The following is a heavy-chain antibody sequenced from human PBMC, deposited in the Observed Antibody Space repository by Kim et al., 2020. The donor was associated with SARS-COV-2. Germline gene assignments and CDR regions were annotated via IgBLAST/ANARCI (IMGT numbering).Heavy chain of an antibody. CDR2: ISPSGGHT. CDR1: GFTFRSYL. CDR3: AKDWGRDYYQHYGLDA. V-gene: IGHV3-23*01. D-gene: IGHD3-16*01. J-gene: IGHJ6*02. Sequence: GGSLRLSCAASGFTFRSYLMTWVRQAPGKGLEWVSAISPSGGHTHYADSVKGRFIISRDNSKNTLFLFMNSLRVADMAIYYCAKDWGRDYYQHYGLDAWGQGTTVTVSS.